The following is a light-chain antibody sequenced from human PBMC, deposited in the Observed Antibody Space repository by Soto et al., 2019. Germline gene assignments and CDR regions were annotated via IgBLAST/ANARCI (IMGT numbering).Light chain of an antibody. CDR2: AAS. J-gene: IGKJ1*01. CDR1: QGISSY. CDR3: QQYYSYPWP. V-gene: IGKV1-8*01. Sequence: AIRMTQSPSSLSASTGDRVTITCRASQGISSYLAWYQQKPGKAPKLLIYAASTLQSGVPSRFSGSGSGTDFTLTISCLQSEDFATYYCQQYYSYPWPFGQGTKLEIK.